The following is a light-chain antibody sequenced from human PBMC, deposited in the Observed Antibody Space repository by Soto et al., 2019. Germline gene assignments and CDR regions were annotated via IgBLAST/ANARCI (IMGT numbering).Light chain of an antibody. CDR2: STN. Sequence: QPVVTQEPSFSVSPGGTVTFTCGLSSGSVSTSYYPSWYQQTPGQAPRTLIYSTNTRSSGVPDRFSGSILGNKAALTITGAQADDESDYYCVLYMGNGIWVFGGGTKLTVL. J-gene: IGLJ3*02. CDR3: VLYMGNGIWV. V-gene: IGLV8-61*01. CDR1: SGSVSTSYY.